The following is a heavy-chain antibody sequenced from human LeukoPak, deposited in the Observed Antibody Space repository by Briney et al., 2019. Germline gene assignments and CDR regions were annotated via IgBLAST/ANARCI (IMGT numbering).Heavy chain of an antibody. J-gene: IGHJ2*01. D-gene: IGHD5-12*01. CDR1: GFTFSSYS. Sequence: GGSLRLSCAASGFTFSSYSMNWVRQAPGKGLDWVSGISGSGDSTYYADSVKGRFTISRDNSKNTLYLQMNSLRAEDTAVYYCAKDTGVATIIYWYFDLWGRGTLVTVSS. CDR3: AKDTGVATIIYWYFDL. CDR2: ISGSGDST. V-gene: IGHV3-23*01.